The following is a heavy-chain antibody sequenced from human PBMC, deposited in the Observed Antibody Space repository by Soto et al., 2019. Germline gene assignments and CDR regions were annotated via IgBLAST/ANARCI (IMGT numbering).Heavy chain of an antibody. CDR3: VKQAHGLDGVAFDY. CDR2: VSTSGRST. V-gene: IGHV3-64D*06. D-gene: IGHD2-15*01. CDR1: GFIFSEST. Sequence: EVQLVESGGGLVQPGGSLRLSCSASGFIFSESTIYWVRQVPGKGLEAISAVSTSGRSTYYADSVKDRFNISRDNSKNTLFLQMGSLRPEDTAIYYCVKQAHGLDGVAFDYWGQGTQVTVAS. J-gene: IGHJ4*02.